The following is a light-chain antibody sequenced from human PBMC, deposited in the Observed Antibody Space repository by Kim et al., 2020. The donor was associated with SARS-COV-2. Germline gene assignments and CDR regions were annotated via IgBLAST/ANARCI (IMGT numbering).Light chain of an antibody. CDR2: GAS. CDR3: LQYGTSPYT. Sequence: EIVLAQSPGTLSLSPGERATLSCRATQSVISSYLAWYQQKPGQAPRFLIYGASTRATGIPDRFSGSESGTDFTLTISRLEPEDFAVYYCLQYGTSPYTFGQGTKLEI. CDR1: QSVISSY. J-gene: IGKJ2*01. V-gene: IGKV3-20*01.